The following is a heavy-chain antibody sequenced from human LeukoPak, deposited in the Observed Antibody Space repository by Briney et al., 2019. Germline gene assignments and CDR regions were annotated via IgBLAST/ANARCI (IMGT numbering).Heavy chain of an antibody. V-gene: IGHV4-59*01. D-gene: IGHD3-16*02. CDR1: GGSISSYY. Sequence: SETLSLTYTVSGGSISSYYWSCIRQPPGKGLEWIGYIYYSGSTNYNPSLKSRVTISVDTSKNQFSLKLSSVTAADTAVYYCARASYDYVWGSYRFVYWGQGTLVTVSS. CDR2: IYYSGST. CDR3: ARASYDYVWGSYRFVY. J-gene: IGHJ4*02.